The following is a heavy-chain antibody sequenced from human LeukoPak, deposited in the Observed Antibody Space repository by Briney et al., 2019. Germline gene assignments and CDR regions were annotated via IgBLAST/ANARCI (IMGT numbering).Heavy chain of an antibody. CDR3: ARRVNRGNYYYFDF. CDR1: GYSFSSNW. D-gene: IGHD1-26*01. CDR2: IHPGDSQT. J-gene: IGHJ4*02. V-gene: IGHV5-51*01. Sequence: GESLKISCKGSGYSFSSNWIGWVRQMPGKGLEWMGIIHPGDSQTIYSPSFEGQVTISADKSISTAYLQWNSLRASDTAMYYCARRVNRGNYYYFDFWGQGTLVTVSS.